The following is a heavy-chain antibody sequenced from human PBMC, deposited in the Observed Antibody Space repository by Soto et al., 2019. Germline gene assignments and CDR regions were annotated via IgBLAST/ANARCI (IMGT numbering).Heavy chain of an antibody. J-gene: IGHJ4*02. CDR2: MTGSGGDI. V-gene: IGHV3-23*01. Sequence: PGGSLRLSCAASGFSVSRYAMMWVRQPPGKGQEWVAGMTGSGGDIRYADPVKGRFTIYKDKSKNTLYLQMNSLRAEDTAIYYCAKDAVYVDGLWLARNWGQGT. CDR1: GFSVSRYA. D-gene: IGHD3-9*01. CDR3: AKDAVYVDGLWLARN.